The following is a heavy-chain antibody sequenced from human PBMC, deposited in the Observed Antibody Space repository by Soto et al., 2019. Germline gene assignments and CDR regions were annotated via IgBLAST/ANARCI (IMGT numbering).Heavy chain of an antibody. Sequence: VGYLRLSCAASEFNFSSYWLHWVRQAPGKGLVWVSRINSDGSSTSYAESVPGRFTISRDNAKNTLYLQMNSLGAEETAVYYCARDTPPRHHYYYGMDVWGQGTTVTVSS. CDR1: EFNFSSYW. V-gene: IGHV3-74*01. J-gene: IGHJ6*02. CDR2: INSDGSST. CDR3: ARDTPPRHHYYYGMDV.